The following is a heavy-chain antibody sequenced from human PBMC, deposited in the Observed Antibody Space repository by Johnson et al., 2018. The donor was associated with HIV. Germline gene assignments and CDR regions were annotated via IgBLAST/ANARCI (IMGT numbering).Heavy chain of an antibody. CDR1: GFTFDDYA. J-gene: IGHJ3*02. CDR2: ISWNSGSI. D-gene: IGHD5-24*01. CDR3: AWDELEMATMGDAFDI. V-gene: IGHV3-9*01. Sequence: VQLVESGGGLVQPGRSLRLSCAASGFTFDDYAMHWVRQAPGKGLEWVSGISWNSGSIGYADSVKGRFTISRDNAKNSLYLQMNSLRAEDTAVYYCAWDELEMATMGDAFDIWGQGTMVTVSS.